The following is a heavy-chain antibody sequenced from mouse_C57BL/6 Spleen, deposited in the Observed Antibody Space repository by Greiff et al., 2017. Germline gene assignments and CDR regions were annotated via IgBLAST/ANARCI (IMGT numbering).Heavy chain of an antibody. J-gene: IGHJ2*01. CDR1: GFNFKDYY. V-gene: IGHV14-2*01. D-gene: IGHD1-1*01. Sequence: EVQLQQSGAELVKPGASVKLSCTASGFNFKDYYLHWVKQRTEQGLEWIGRIDPADGETKYAPKFKGTATITADTSSNTAYLQLSSLTSEATAVYYWAREGTTVVERAYLDYWGQGTTLTVSS. CDR3: AREGTTVVERAYLDY. CDR2: IDPADGET.